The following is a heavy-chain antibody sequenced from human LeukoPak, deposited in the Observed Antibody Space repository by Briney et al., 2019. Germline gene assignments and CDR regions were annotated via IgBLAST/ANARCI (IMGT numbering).Heavy chain of an antibody. Sequence: GGSLRLSCAASGFTFRSYSMSWVRQTPGKGLEWVSAISGSGGTTYYADSVRGRFTISRDNSRNTLYLQMNSLRAEDTAVYYYATRECSSSTCYPNWGQGTLVTVSS. J-gene: IGHJ4*02. CDR2: ISGSGGTT. D-gene: IGHD2-2*01. V-gene: IGHV3-23*01. CDR1: GFTFRSYS. CDR3: ATRECSSSTCYPN.